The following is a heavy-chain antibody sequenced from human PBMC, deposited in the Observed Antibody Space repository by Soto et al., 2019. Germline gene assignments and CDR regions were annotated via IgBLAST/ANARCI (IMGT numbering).Heavy chain of an antibody. V-gene: IGHV4-59*01. CDR3: AGMSFTVFGEHVPNFCCHGMDL. D-gene: IGHD3-3*01. Sequence: SETLSLTCTVSGGSMRNYYWTWIRQPPGKGLEWIGYIFDSETTNYSPSLKSRATISVDTSKNHFSLNLRSVTTADTAVYYCAGMSFTVFGEHVPNFCCHGMDLWGQGTTVTVYS. J-gene: IGHJ6*02. CDR2: IFDSETT. CDR1: GGSMRNYY.